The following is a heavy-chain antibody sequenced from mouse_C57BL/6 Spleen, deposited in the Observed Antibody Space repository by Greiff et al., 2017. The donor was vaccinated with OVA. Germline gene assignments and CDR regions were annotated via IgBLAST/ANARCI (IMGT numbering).Heavy chain of an antibody. CDR3: ARTYYGSTYAMDY. J-gene: IGHJ4*01. V-gene: IGHV1-53*01. D-gene: IGHD1-1*01. CDR1: GYTFTSYW. Sequence: VQLQQPGTELVKPGASVKLYCKASGYTFTSYWMHWVKQRPGQGLEWIGNINPSNGGTNYNEKFKSKATLTVDKSSSTAYMQLSSLTSEDSAVYYCARTYYGSTYAMDYWGQGTSVTVSS. CDR2: INPSNGGT.